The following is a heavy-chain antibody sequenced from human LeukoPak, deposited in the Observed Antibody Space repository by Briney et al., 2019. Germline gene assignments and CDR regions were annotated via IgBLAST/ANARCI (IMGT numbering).Heavy chain of an antibody. V-gene: IGHV3-23*01. D-gene: IGHD5-24*01. CDR1: GFTFTSYA. J-gene: IGHJ4*02. CDR3: ATEGGSLEKINY. Sequence: GGSLRLSCAASGFTFTSYAMSWVRQAPGKGLEWVSTFSGASSTSYADAVKGRVTISRDNSKNILYLQMNSLRAEDTAVYYCATEGGSLEKINYWGQGTLVTVSS. CDR2: FSGASST.